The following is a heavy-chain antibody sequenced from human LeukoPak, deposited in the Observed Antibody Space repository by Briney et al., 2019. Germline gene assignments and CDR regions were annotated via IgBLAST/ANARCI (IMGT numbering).Heavy chain of an antibody. J-gene: IGHJ5*02. CDR3: ARGGESCSSTSCYLNWFDP. V-gene: IGHV4-4*08. CDR1: GGSINSRF. CDR2: IYEGIP. D-gene: IGHD2-2*01. Sequence: SETLSLTCSVSGGSINSRFWAWIRQPPGKGLEWIGYIYEGIPTYNPSLKSRVTISADTSNSQYSLKLNSVTAADTAVYYCARGGESCSSTSCYLNWFDPWGQGTLVTVSS.